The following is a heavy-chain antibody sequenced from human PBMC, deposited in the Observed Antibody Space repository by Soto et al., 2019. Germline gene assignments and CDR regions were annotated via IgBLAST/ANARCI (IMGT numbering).Heavy chain of an antibody. CDR2: IYYSGST. D-gene: IGHD4-17*01. CDR3: ARQMTTVTTGQAFDI. J-gene: IGHJ3*02. V-gene: IGHV4-30-4*01. CDR1: GGSISSGDYY. Sequence: SETLSLTCTVSGGSISSGDYYWSWIRQPPGKGLEWIGYIYYSGSTYYNPSLKSRVTISVDTSKNQFSLKLSSVTAADTAVYYCARQMTTVTTGQAFDIWGQGTMVTVSS.